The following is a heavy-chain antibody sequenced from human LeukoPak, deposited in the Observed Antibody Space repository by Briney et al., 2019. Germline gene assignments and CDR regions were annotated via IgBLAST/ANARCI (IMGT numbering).Heavy chain of an antibody. CDR3: AKDLTGVTDY. D-gene: IGHD3-10*01. J-gene: IGHJ4*02. CDR2: ISYDGSNK. Sequence: PGGSLRLSCAASGFTFSSYGMHWVRQAPGKGLEWVAVISYDGSNKYYADSVKGRFTISRDNSKNTLYLQMNSLRAEDTAVYYCAKDLTGVTDYWGQGTLVTVSS. V-gene: IGHV3-30*18. CDR1: GFTFSSYG.